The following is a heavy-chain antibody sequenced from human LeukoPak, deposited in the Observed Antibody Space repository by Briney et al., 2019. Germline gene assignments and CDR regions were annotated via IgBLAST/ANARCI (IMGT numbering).Heavy chain of an antibody. J-gene: IGHJ3*02. D-gene: IGHD6-13*01. CDR3: AKATGMGIAAAGVAFDI. CDR1: GFTFDDYA. CDR2: ISWNSGSI. V-gene: IGHV3-9*03. Sequence: GRSLRLSCAASGFTFDDYAMHWVRQAPGKGLEWVSGISWNSGSIGYADSVKGRFTISRDNAKNSLYLQMNSLRAEDMALYYCAKATGMGIAAAGVAFDIWGQGTMVTVSS.